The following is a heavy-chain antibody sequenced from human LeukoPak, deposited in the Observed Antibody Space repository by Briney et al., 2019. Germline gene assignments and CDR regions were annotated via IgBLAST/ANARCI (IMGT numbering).Heavy chain of an antibody. D-gene: IGHD5-12*01. V-gene: IGHV3-64D*06. CDR3: IKDAGYSAYDSLDS. CDR2: ISSNGGNT. J-gene: IGHJ4*02. CDR1: GFTFRRYA. Sequence: PGGSLRLSCSASGFTFRRYAVHWVRQAPGKGLEYISGISSNGGNTDHADSVKGRFTISRDNSKSTLHLQMSSLRPEDTAVYYCIKDAGYSAYDSLDSWGQGTLVTVSS.